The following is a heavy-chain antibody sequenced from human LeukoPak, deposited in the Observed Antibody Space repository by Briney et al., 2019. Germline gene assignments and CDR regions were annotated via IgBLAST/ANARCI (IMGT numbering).Heavy chain of an antibody. Sequence: PSETLSLTCAVSGGSISSGGYSWSWIRQPPGKGLEWIGYIYHSGSTYYNPSLKSRVTISVDRSKNQFSLKLSSVTAADTAVYYCARDRGYSSGWYYFDYWGQGTLVTVSS. CDR1: GGSISSGGYS. V-gene: IGHV4-30-2*01. CDR2: IYHSGST. J-gene: IGHJ4*02. CDR3: ARDRGYSSGWYYFDY. D-gene: IGHD6-19*01.